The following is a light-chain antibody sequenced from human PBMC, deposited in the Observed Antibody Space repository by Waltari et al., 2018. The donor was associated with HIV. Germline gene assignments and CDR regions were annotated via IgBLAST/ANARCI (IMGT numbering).Light chain of an antibody. CDR1: SSDVGSYHL. Sequence: QSALTQPASVSGSPGQSITISCTGTSSDVGSYHLVSWYQQHPGKAPKLMIYEVSKRPSGVSNRFSGSKSGNTASLTISGLQAEDEADYYCCSYAGSSTYVVGTGTKVTVL. CDR3: CSYAGSSTYV. V-gene: IGLV2-23*02. J-gene: IGLJ1*01. CDR2: EVS.